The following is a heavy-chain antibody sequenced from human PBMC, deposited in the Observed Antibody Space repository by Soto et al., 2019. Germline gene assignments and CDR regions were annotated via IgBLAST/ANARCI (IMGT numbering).Heavy chain of an antibody. Sequence: PGGSLRLSCAASGFSFSTYAMSWVRQAPGKGLEWVSGISAGGSSTYYADSVKGRFTISRDNSKNTLYLQMNSLRAEDTAVYYCAKRDGAFNIWGHGTMVTVSS. CDR2: ISAGGSST. CDR3: AKRDGAFNI. J-gene: IGHJ3*02. V-gene: IGHV3-23*01. CDR1: GFSFSTYA.